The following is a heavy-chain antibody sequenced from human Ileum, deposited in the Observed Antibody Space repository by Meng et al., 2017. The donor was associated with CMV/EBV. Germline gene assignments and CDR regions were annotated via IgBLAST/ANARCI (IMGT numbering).Heavy chain of an antibody. CDR1: GYTFTSYG. V-gene: IGHV1-18*01. CDR3: AREGERYCSGGSCYFIYYYGMDV. D-gene: IGHD2-15*01. CDR2: ISAYNGNT. Sequence: ASVKVSCKASGYTFTSYGISWVRQAPGQGLEWMGWISAYNGNTNYAQKLQGRVTMTTDTSTSTAYMELGSLRSDDKAVYYCAREGERYCSGGSCYFIYYYGMDVWGQGTTVTGSS. J-gene: IGHJ6*02.